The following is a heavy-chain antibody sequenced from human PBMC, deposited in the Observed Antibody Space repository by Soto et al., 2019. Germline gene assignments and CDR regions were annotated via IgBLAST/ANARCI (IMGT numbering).Heavy chain of an antibody. CDR3: AREGVHNYNEYYFDY. Sequence: GGSLRLSCAASGFTFSYYALHWFRRAPGKGLEWVSSISGIRDYIRYADSVKGRFTISRDNAKTSLYLQMNSLTAEDTAVYYCAREGVHNYNEYYFDYWGQGTLVTVSS. D-gene: IGHD3-22*01. CDR1: GFTFSYYA. V-gene: IGHV3-21*06. CDR2: ISGIRDYI. J-gene: IGHJ4*02.